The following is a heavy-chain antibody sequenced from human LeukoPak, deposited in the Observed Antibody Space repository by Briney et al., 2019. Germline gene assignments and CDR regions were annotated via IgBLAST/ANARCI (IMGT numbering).Heavy chain of an antibody. V-gene: IGHV4-4*02. D-gene: IGHD3-22*01. CDR1: GGSISSSNW. Sequence: SETLSLTCTVSGGSISSSNWWSWVRQPPGKGLEWIGEIYHSGSTNYNPSLKSRVTISVDTSKNQFSLKLSSVTAADTAVYYCARDSLNYYDSSGPRPSSDAFDIWGQGTMVTVSS. CDR3: ARDSLNYYDSSGPRPSSDAFDI. CDR2: IYHSGST. J-gene: IGHJ3*02.